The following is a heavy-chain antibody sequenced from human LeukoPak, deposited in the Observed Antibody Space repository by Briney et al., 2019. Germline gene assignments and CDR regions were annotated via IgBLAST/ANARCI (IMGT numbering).Heavy chain of an antibody. V-gene: IGHV5-10-1*01. CDR2: IDPSDSYT. J-gene: IGHJ4*02. CDR1: GYSFTSYW. D-gene: IGHD6-13*01. CDR3: ARHYGAAGDFDY. Sequence: GESLKISCKASGYSFTSYWISWVRQMPGKGLEWMGRIDPSDSYTNYSPSFEGHVTISADNSISTAYLQWSSLKASDIATYYCARHYGAAGDFDYWGQGTLVTVSS.